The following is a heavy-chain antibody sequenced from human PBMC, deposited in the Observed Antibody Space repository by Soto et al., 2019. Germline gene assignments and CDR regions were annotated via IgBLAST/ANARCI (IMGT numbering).Heavy chain of an antibody. D-gene: IGHD1-1*01. CDR2: ISGSGGST. V-gene: IGHV3-23*01. CDR1: GFAFSSYA. J-gene: IGHJ6*02. Sequence: GGSLRLSCTGSGFAFSSYAMSWVRQSPGKGLEWVSAISGSGGSTYYADSVKGRFTISRDNSKNTLYLQMNSLRAEDTAVYYCAKDQVRLEYYYYGMDVWGQGTTVTVSS. CDR3: AKDQVRLEYYYYGMDV.